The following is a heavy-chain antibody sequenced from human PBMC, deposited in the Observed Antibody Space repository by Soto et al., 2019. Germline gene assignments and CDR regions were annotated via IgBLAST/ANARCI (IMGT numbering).Heavy chain of an antibody. J-gene: IGHJ4*02. CDR2: IIPMFGTP. D-gene: IGHD1-26*01. Sequence: QVQLVQSGAEVKKPGSSVKVSCKASGDAFTNYIFDWVRQAPGQGLEWMGGIIPMFGTPKYAQTFQDRVTISAGVSPGTAYLELTSLRFDDTAVYYCAGGREQPPVGLYFDSWGEGTRVTVSS. CDR3: AGGREQPPVGLYFDS. V-gene: IGHV1-69*01. CDR1: GDAFTNYI.